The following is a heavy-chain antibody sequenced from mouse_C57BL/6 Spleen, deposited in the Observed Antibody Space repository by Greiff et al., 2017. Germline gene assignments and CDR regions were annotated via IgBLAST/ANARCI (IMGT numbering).Heavy chain of an antibody. CDR3: ARENTTGYLDV. V-gene: IGHV3-6*01. CDR2: ISYDGSN. D-gene: IGHD1-1*01. J-gene: IGHJ1*03. Sequence: DVQLQQSGPGLVKPSQSLSLTCSVTGYSITSGYYWNWIRQFPGNKLEWMGYISYDGSNNYNPSLKTRISITRDTSKNQFFLKLNSVTTEYTATYYCARENTTGYLDVWGTGTTVTVSS. CDR1: GYSITSGYY.